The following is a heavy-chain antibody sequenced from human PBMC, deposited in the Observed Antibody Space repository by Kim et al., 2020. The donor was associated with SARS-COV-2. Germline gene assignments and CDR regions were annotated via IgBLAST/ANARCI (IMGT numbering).Heavy chain of an antibody. Sequence: ASVKVSCKASGYTFTDYYRHWVRQAPGQGLEWMGRINANSGATNYAQKFQGRVTMTRDTSVSTAYMELSRLRSDDTAVYYCATWGVPKDAFDIWDQGTVVTVSS. CDR1: GYTFTDYY. D-gene: IGHD3-16*01. CDR3: ATWGVPKDAFDI. J-gene: IGHJ3*02. CDR2: INANSGAT. V-gene: IGHV1-2*06.